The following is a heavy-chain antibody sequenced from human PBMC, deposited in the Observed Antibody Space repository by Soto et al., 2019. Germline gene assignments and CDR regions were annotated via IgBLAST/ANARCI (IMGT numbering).Heavy chain of an antibody. Sequence: VQLLQSGAEVKKPWASVKVSCKTSGYTFTNFGLRWVRQAPGQGLEWMGWLSAYNGNTNYAQNFQGRVTMTTDTSTSTSYMAVRSLRSDDTAVYYCARGWTPIDYWGQGALVTVS. CDR2: LSAYNGNT. CDR1: GYTFTNFG. D-gene: IGHD2-15*01. J-gene: IGHJ4*02. CDR3: ARGWTPIDY. V-gene: IGHV1-18*01.